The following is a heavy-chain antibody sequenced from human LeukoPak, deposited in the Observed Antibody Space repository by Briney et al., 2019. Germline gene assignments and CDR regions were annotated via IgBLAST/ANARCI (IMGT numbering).Heavy chain of an antibody. J-gene: IGHJ4*02. D-gene: IGHD3-16*02. CDR1: GGSINSDH. CDR3: ASVRGLGVITPYLDY. CDR2: ISYTGST. Sequence: PSETLSLTCTVSGGSINSDHWSWIRQPPGKGLEWIGCISYTGSTHYNPSLKSRVTILVDTSKNHFSLKLSSVTAADTAVYYCASVRGLGVITPYLDYSGQGTLVTVSS. V-gene: IGHV4-59*08.